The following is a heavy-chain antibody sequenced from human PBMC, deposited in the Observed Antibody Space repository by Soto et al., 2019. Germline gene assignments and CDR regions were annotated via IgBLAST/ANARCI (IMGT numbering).Heavy chain of an antibody. J-gene: IGHJ6*02. Sequence: ASVKVSCKASGYTFTSYYMHWVRQAPGQGLEWMGIINPSGGSTSYAQKFQGRVTMTRDTSTSTVYMEPSSLRSEDTAVYYCARYCISTSCYPTYYYGMDVWGQGTTVTVSS. CDR2: INPSGGST. CDR3: ARYCISTSCYPTYYYGMDV. D-gene: IGHD2-2*01. CDR1: GYTFTSYY. V-gene: IGHV1-46*01.